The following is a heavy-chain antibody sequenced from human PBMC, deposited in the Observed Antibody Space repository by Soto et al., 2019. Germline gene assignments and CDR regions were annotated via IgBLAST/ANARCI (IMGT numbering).Heavy chain of an antibody. V-gene: IGHV1-8*01. CDR1: GYTFTSYD. J-gene: IGHJ6*03. D-gene: IGHD5-18*01. Sequence: QVQLVQSGAEVKKPGASVKVSCKASGYTFTSYDINWVRQATGQGLEWMGWMNPNSGNTGYAQKFQGRVTMTRNTSISTVYMELSSMRSEDTAVYYCTRVSVDVDTAMVVGSIYYYYYYMDVWGKGTTVTVSS. CDR2: MNPNSGNT. CDR3: TRVSVDVDTAMVVGSIYYYYYYMDV.